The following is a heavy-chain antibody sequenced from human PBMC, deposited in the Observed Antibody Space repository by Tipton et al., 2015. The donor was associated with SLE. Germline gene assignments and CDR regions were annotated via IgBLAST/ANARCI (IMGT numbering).Heavy chain of an antibody. CDR3: VSRGPQSSGWLIDY. Sequence: TLSLTCTVSGGSISSSTYYWGWVRQPPGKGLEWIGSIYYSGSTNYNPSLRSRVTISVDTSKNQFSLKLNSVTAADTAVYYCVSRGPQSSGWLIDYWGQGVQVIVSS. V-gene: IGHV4-39*07. D-gene: IGHD6-19*01. CDR1: GGSISSSTYY. J-gene: IGHJ4*02. CDR2: IYYSGST.